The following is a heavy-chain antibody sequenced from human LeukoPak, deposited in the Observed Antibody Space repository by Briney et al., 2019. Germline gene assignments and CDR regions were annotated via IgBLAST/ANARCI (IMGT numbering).Heavy chain of an antibody. D-gene: IGHD3-22*01. CDR2: IYYSGST. CDR3: ARDNDYYDSSGKGGAWFDP. J-gene: IGHJ5*02. V-gene: IGHV4-59*01. Sequence: PSETLSLTCSVSGGSISSYYWSWIRQPPGKGLEWIGYIYYSGSTNYNPSLKSRVTISVDTSKNQFSLKLSSVTAADTAVYYCARDNDYYDSSGKGGAWFDPWGQGTLVTVSS. CDR1: GGSISSYY.